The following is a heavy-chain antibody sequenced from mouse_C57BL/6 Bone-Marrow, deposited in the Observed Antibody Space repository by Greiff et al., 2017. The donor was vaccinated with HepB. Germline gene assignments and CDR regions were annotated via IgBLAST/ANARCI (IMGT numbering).Heavy chain of an antibody. Sequence: EVKLMESGGGLVKPGGSLKLSCAASGFTFSSYAMSWVRQTPEKRLEWVATISDGGSYTYYPDNVKGRFTISRDNAKNNLYLQMSHLKSEDTAMYYCARVGGWLLRFAYWGQGTLVTVSA. CDR3: ARVGGWLLRFAY. CDR1: GFTFSSYA. J-gene: IGHJ3*01. D-gene: IGHD2-3*01. V-gene: IGHV5-4*03. CDR2: ISDGGSYT.